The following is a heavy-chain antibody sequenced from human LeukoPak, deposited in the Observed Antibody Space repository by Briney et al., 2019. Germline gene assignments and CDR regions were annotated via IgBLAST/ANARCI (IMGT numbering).Heavy chain of an antibody. D-gene: IGHD2/OR15-2a*01. J-gene: IGHJ6*03. Sequence: PGGSLRLSCAASGFTFSSYWMHWVRQAPGKGLVWVSRINTDGSSTSYADSVKGRFTISRDNAKNTLYLQMNSLRAEDTAVYYCARAGGLSPLRYFYMDVWGKGTTVTVSS. CDR2: INTDGSST. V-gene: IGHV3-74*01. CDR1: GFTFSSYW. CDR3: ARAGGLSPLRYFYMDV.